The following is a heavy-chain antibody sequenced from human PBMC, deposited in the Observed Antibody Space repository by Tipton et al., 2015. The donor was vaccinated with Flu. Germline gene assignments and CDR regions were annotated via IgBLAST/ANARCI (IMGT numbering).Heavy chain of an antibody. D-gene: IGHD1-1*01. Sequence: TLSLTCTVSGASVNIENSYWVWIRKSLGRGLEWIGTIYNTGLTNYNPSLKSRVTVLLDMSKNQFSLNVSLVTAADTATYFCARGNWNSNYDNWFDPWGQGTPVTVSS. J-gene: IGHJ5*02. CDR2: IYNTGLT. V-gene: IGHV4-39*07. CDR1: GASVNIENSY. CDR3: ARGNWNSNYDNWFDP.